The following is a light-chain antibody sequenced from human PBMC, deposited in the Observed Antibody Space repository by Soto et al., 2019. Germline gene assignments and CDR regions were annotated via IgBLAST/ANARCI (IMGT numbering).Light chain of an antibody. CDR1: QDISNY. Sequence: DIQMTQSPSSLSASVGDRVTITCRASQDISNYLAWYQQKPGKVPKLLIYAASTLQSGVPSRFSGSGSGTDFTLIISSLQPEDVATYYCQKYNSVPLTFGPGTKVDLK. V-gene: IGKV1-27*01. J-gene: IGKJ3*01. CDR2: AAS. CDR3: QKYNSVPLT.